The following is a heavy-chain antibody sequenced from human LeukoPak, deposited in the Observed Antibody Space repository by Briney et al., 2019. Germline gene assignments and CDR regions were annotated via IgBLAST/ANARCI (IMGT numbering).Heavy chain of an antibody. D-gene: IGHD2-2*01. Sequence: GGSLRLSCEASGFAVSSNYISWVRQAPGKGLEWVSIVYSDGSIFHADSVKGRFTMSRDISRNTLYLQMNSLRAEDTAVYYCAKGVEPAARFCYFDYWGQGTLVTVSS. J-gene: IGHJ4*02. V-gene: IGHV3-53*05. CDR1: GFAVSSNY. CDR2: VYSDGSI. CDR3: AKGVEPAARFCYFDY.